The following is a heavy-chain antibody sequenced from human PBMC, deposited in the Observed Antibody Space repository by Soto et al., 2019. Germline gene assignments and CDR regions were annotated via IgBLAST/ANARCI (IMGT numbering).Heavy chain of an antibody. Sequence: QVQLVQSGAEVKKPGSSVKVSCKASGGTFSSYAISWVRQAPGQGLEWMGGIIPIFGTANYAQKFQGRVTITADESXXTXYXXLSSLRSEDTDVYYCAREVRVSMVRGVISYYGMDVWGQGTTVTVSS. V-gene: IGHV1-69*12. CDR2: IIPIFGTA. J-gene: IGHJ6*02. CDR3: AREVRVSMVRGVISYYGMDV. CDR1: GGTFSSYA. D-gene: IGHD3-10*01.